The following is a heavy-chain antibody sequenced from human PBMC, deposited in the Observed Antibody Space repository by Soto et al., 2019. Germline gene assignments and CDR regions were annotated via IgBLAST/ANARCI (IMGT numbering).Heavy chain of an antibody. CDR3: ARDVGGTSYAGVAGGMDV. D-gene: IGHD2-15*01. Sequence: SETLSLTCTVSGGSISSGGYYWSWIRQHPGKGLEWIGYIYYSGSTYYNPSLKSRVTISVDTSKNQFSLKLSSVTAADTAVYYCARDVGGTSYAGVAGGMDVWGEGTTVTVSS. V-gene: IGHV4-31*03. J-gene: IGHJ6*04. CDR1: GGSISSGGYY. CDR2: IYYSGST.